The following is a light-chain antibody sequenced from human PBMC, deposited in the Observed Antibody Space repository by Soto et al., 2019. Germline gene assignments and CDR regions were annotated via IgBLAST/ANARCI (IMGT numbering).Light chain of an antibody. Sequence: DVPRTQSPSPMSASVGDRVTITRRASQGISSYLAWYPQKPGKIPNLLIYAASTLQAGVPSRFSGSGSGTDFTLTISSLQPEDVAAYYCQKYNSAPLTFGGGTNVDI. V-gene: IGKV1-27*01. J-gene: IGKJ4*01. CDR1: QGISSY. CDR3: QKYNSAPLT. CDR2: AAS.